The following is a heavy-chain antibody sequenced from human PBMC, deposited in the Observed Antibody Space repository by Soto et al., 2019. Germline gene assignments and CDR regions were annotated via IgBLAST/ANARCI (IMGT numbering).Heavy chain of an antibody. Sequence: GGSLRLSCAASGFTFDDYAMHWVRQAPGKGLEWASGISWNSGSIGYADSVKGRFTISRDNAKNSLYLQMNSLRAEDTALYYCARGGGAHDFWSGYYTGDYYGMDVWGQGTTVTVSS. J-gene: IGHJ6*02. CDR3: ARGGGAHDFWSGYYTGDYYGMDV. CDR1: GFTFDDYA. D-gene: IGHD3-3*01. CDR2: ISWNSGSI. V-gene: IGHV3-9*01.